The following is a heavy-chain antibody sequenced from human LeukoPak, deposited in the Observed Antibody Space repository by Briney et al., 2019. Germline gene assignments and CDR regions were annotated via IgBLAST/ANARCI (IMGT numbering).Heavy chain of an antibody. CDR2: ISPDSGGT. V-gene: IGHV1-2*02. CDR3: ARDFGDYGDYGYYYFHGMDV. J-gene: IGHJ6*02. Sequence: ASVKVSCKASGYTFTGYNINWVRQAPGQGLEWMGWISPDSGGTNIGQKFQGRVTMTRDASISTVHMELSRLRSDDTAVYYCARDFGDYGDYGYYYFHGMDVWGQGTMVTVSS. CDR1: GYTFTGYN. D-gene: IGHD4-17*01.